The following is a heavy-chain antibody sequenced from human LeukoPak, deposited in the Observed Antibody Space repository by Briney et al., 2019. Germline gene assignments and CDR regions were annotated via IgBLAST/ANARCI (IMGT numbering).Heavy chain of an antibody. CDR2: INPDGSTT. CDR3: AKGGDITMIAL. V-gene: IGHV3-74*01. J-gene: IGHJ4*02. D-gene: IGHD3-22*01. Sequence: GGSLRLSCAASGFSISTYWIHWVRQAPGKGLVWVSRINPDGSTTYYADSVKGRITISRDNAKNTLYLQMNSLRAEDTAVYYCAKGGDITMIALWGQGTLVTVSS. CDR1: GFSISTYW.